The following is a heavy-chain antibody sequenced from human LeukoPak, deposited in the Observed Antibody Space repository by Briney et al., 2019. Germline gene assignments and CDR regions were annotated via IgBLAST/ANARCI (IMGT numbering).Heavy chain of an antibody. Sequence: SETLSLTCTVSGYSISSGYYWAWIRHPPGKGLGWIGGTYLSGSTYYNPSLKSRVTISVDTSKNQFSLKLSSVTAADTAVYYCARELLGPWGVTHQNAFDIWGQGTMVTVSS. J-gene: IGHJ3*02. CDR3: ARELLGPWGVTHQNAFDI. D-gene: IGHD1-26*01. V-gene: IGHV4-38-2*02. CDR2: TYLSGST. CDR1: GYSISSGYY.